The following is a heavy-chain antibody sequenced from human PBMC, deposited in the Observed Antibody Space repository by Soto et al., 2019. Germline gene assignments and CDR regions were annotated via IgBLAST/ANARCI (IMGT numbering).Heavy chain of an antibody. CDR3: ARDNGCCGWGY. CDR1: GGTFSSYA. V-gene: IGHV1-69*13. D-gene: IGHD3-10*01. CDR2: IIPIFGTA. Sequence: WASVKVSCKASGGTFSSYAISWVRQAPGQGLEWMGGIIPIFGTANYAQKFQGRVTITADESTSTAYMELSSLRSEDTAVYYCARDNGCCGWGYWGQGALVTVSS. J-gene: IGHJ4*02.